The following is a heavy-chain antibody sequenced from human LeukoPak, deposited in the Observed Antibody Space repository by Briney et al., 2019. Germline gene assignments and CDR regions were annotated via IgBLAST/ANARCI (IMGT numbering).Heavy chain of an antibody. CDR3: ARVGIYYDSSGYKWPHWFDP. CDR1: GYTFTSHG. J-gene: IGHJ5*02. CDR2: ISTYNGNT. Sequence: GPVKVSCKASGYTFTSHGISWVRQAPGQGLEWMGWISTYNGNTNYAQKLQGRVSMTTDTSTSTAYMDLRSLRSDDTAVYYCARVGIYYDSSGYKWPHWFDPWGQGTLVTVSS. D-gene: IGHD3-22*01. V-gene: IGHV1-18*01.